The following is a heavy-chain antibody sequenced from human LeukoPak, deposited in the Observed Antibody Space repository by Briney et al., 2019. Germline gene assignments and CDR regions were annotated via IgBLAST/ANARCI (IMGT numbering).Heavy chain of an antibody. CDR3: ARDSSRVVVVHDAFDI. D-gene: IGHD3-22*01. Sequence: GGSLGLSCAASGFTFSSYWMSWVRQAPGKGLEWVANIKQDGSEKYYVDSVKGRFTISRDNAKNSLYLQMNSLRAEDTAVYYCARDSSRVVVVHDAFDIWGQGTMVTVSS. CDR2: IKQDGSEK. J-gene: IGHJ3*02. CDR1: GFTFSSYW. V-gene: IGHV3-7*01.